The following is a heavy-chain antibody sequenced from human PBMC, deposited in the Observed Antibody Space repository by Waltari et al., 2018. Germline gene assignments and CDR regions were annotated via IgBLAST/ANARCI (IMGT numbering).Heavy chain of an antibody. J-gene: IGHJ4*02. CDR2: MNNDGSSS. V-gene: IGHV3-74*03. CDR1: GFTFSTYW. Sequence: EVQLVESGGGLVHPGGSLRLSCAASGFTFSTYWMHWVRQVPGTGLVGCSPMNNDGSSSTYGDAVKGRFTISRDNAKNTLYLQMNSRRAEDTAVYYCARTFLHGGNPFDYWGQGTLVTVSS. D-gene: IGHD2-15*01. CDR3: ARTFLHGGNPFDY.